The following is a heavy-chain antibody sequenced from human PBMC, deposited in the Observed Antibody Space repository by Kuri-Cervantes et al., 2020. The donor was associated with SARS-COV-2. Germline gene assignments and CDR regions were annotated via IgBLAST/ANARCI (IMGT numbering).Heavy chain of an antibody. V-gene: IGHV3-23*01. CDR3: AKGWGWEPDDY. CDR1: GFTFSSYA. J-gene: IGHJ4*02. CDR2: ISGSGGST. Sequence: GESLKISCAASGFTFSSYAMSWVRQAPGKGLEWVSAISGSGGSTYYADSVKGRFTISRDNSKNTLYLQMNSLRAEDTAVYYCAKGWGWEPDDYWGQGTLVTVSS. D-gene: IGHD1-26*01.